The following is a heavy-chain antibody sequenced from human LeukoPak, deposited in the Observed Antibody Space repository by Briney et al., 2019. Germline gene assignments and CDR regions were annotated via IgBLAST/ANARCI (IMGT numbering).Heavy chain of an antibody. Sequence: GGSLRLSCAASGITFSSYSMNWVRQAPGKGLEWVSYISSSSSAKDYADSVKGRFTISRDNAKNSLYLQMNSLRAEDTAVYYCARVSSGYTDYWGQGTLVTVSS. CDR1: GITFSSYS. J-gene: IGHJ4*02. V-gene: IGHV3-21*05. D-gene: IGHD3-22*01. CDR3: ARVSSGYTDY. CDR2: ISSSSSAK.